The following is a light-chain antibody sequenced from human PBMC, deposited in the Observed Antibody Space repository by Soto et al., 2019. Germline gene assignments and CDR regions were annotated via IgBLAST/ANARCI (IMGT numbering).Light chain of an antibody. V-gene: IGKV3-20*01. CDR2: GAS. CDR1: QSVSSSY. J-gene: IGKJ2*01. CDR3: QQYGSSLYT. Sequence: EIVLTQSPGTLSLSPGERATLSCRASQSVSSSYLAWYQQKPGQAPRLLIYGASSRATGLPDRFSGSGSGTDFPLTISRLEPEDFAVYYCQQYGSSLYTFGQGTKLEIK.